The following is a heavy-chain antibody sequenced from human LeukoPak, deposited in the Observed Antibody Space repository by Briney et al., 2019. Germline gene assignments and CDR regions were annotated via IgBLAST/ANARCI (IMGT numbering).Heavy chain of an antibody. CDR1: GFTFSSYG. V-gene: IGHV3-33*01. D-gene: IGHD1-26*01. CDR3: ARDNPVGATGPFDY. Sequence: PGGSLRLSCAASGFTFSSYGMHWVRQAPGKGLEWVAVIWYDGSNKYYADSVKGRFTISRDNSKNTLYLQMNSLRAEDTAVYYCARDNPVGATGPFDYWGQGTLVTVSS. J-gene: IGHJ4*02. CDR2: IWYDGSNK.